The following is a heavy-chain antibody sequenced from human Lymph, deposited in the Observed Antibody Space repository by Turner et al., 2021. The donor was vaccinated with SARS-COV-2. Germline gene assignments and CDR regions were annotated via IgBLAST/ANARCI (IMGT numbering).Heavy chain of an antibody. V-gene: IGHV3-33*01. CDR2: IWYDGSNR. CDR3: ARDRTPFGEFDY. CDR1: GFTFSRYG. D-gene: IGHD3-10*01. Sequence: QVQLVESGGGVVQPGRSLRLCWAASGFTFSRYGLHWVRQAPGKGQEGVADIWYDGSNRNYADSGKGRFTISRDNSKNTLDQQMNSLRTEETAVYYCARDRTPFGEFDYWGQGTLVTVSS. J-gene: IGHJ4*02.